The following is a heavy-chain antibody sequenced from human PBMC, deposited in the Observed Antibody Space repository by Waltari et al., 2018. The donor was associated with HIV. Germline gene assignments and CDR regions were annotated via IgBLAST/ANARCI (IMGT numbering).Heavy chain of an antibody. CDR1: GFTFLNAW. V-gene: IGHV3-15*01. J-gene: IGHJ4*02. CDR2: IKSRADGGTA. Sequence: EVKLVESGGGLGKPGGSFRLSCTASGFTFLNAWRCWVGLPPDKRLEWIGRIKSRADGGTADYPASVKGRFTFSRDDSNNTLYLQMNNLKIEDTAVYFCTTDPPLTARDFDYWGQGTLVTVSS. D-gene: IGHD5-18*01. CDR3: TTDPPLTARDFDY.